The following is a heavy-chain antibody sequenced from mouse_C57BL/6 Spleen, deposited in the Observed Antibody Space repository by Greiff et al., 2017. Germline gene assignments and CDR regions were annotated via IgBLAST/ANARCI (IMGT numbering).Heavy chain of an antibody. V-gene: IGHV1-69*01. CDR2: IDPSDSYT. J-gene: IGHJ4*01. Sequence: QVQLQQPGAELVMPGASVKLSCKASGYTFTSYWMHWVQQRPGQGLEWIGEIDPSDSYTNYNQKFKGKSTLTVDKSSSTAYMQLSSLTSEDSAVYYCARYGNYVGAMDYWGQGTSVTVSS. CDR1: GYTFTSYW. D-gene: IGHD2-1*01. CDR3: ARYGNYVGAMDY.